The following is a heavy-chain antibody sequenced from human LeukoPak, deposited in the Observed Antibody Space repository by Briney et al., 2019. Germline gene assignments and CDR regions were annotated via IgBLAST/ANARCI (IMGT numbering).Heavy chain of an antibody. Sequence: PGESLRLSCVVSGFIISSYWMSWVRQAPGKGLEWVTKINQDGSEKYYLDSVRGRFTISRDNAKNSLYVQMDSLRAEDTAVYYCAWDGISSGPGADWGQGTLVTVSS. V-gene: IGHV3-7*04. J-gene: IGHJ4*02. CDR1: GFIISSYW. CDR3: AWDGISSGPGAD. D-gene: IGHD6-19*01. CDR2: INQDGSEK.